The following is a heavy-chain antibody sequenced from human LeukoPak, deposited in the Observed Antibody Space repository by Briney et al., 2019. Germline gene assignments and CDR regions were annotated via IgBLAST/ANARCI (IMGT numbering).Heavy chain of an antibody. Sequence: PGGSLRLSCAASGFTFSTYGMHWVRQAPGKGLEWVALILYDGNNKYYADSVKGRFTISRDSSKNTLYLQMNSLRAEDTAVYYCAKGLSYDSSGYYYLNYWGQGTLVTVSS. CDR2: ILYDGNNK. D-gene: IGHD3-22*01. V-gene: IGHV3-30*18. CDR3: AKGLSYDSSGYYYLNY. J-gene: IGHJ4*02. CDR1: GFTFSTYG.